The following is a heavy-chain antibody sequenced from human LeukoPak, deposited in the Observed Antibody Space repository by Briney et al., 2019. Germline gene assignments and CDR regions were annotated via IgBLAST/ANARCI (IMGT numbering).Heavy chain of an antibody. CDR2: INYSGTT. J-gene: IGHJ4*02. CDR3: ARGPEGSGSYIFDY. D-gene: IGHD3-10*01. CDR1: GGSFSSHY. V-gene: IGHV4-59*11. Sequence: PSETLSLTCTLSGGSFSSHYWSWIRQPPGKGLEWIGYINYSGTTNYNPSLKSRVTLSVDTSKNQFSLRLTSVTAADTAVYYCARGPEGSGSYIFDYWGKGTLVTVSS.